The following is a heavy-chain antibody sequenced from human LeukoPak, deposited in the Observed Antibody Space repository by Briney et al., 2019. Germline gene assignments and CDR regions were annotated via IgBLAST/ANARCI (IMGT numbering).Heavy chain of an antibody. CDR3: ARHLAGDSPYRHFDY. Sequence: GGSLTLSCTASAITLSYSWMRWVRQAAGKGVDWVANLKQDGCETNYVDSVKRRFTISRDNAKNSLFLQMKSLSGEDTGIYYCARHLAGDSPYRHFDYWGQGTLVTVSS. D-gene: IGHD3-16*01. J-gene: IGHJ4*02. V-gene: IGHV3-7*04. CDR1: AITLSYSW. CDR2: LKQDGCET.